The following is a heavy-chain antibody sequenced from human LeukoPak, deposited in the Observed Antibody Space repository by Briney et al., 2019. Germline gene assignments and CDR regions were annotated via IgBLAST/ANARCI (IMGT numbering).Heavy chain of an antibody. CDR3: AKARRYSSYDAFDM. CDR1: GFTFSSYG. CDR2: IRYDGSNK. V-gene: IGHV3-30*02. Sequence: GGSLRLSCAASGFTFSSYGMHWVRRTPGKGLEWVAFIRYDGSNKYYGDSVKGRFTISRDNSKNTLYLQMNSLRAEDTALYYCAKARRYSSYDAFDMWGQGTMVTVSS. J-gene: IGHJ3*02. D-gene: IGHD6-13*01.